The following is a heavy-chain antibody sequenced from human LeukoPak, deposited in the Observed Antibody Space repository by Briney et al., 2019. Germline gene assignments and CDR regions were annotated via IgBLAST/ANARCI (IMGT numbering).Heavy chain of an antibody. J-gene: IGHJ4*02. D-gene: IGHD1-1*01. V-gene: IGHV3-21*01. CDR3: ARDSSYQLENVGDSDY. Sequence: GGSLRLSFAASGFTVSSSYMYWVRQASGKGLEWVSSISSSSSYIYYADSVKGRFTISRDNAKNSLYLQMNSLRAEDTAVYYCARDSSYQLENVGDSDYWGQGTLVTVSS. CDR2: ISSSSSYI. CDR1: GFTVSSSY.